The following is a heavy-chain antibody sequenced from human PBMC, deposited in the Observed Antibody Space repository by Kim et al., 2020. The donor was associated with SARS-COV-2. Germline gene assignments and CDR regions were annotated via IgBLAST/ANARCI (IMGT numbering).Heavy chain of an antibody. CDR2: IKQDGSEK. D-gene: IGHD6-13*01. CDR3: ARVYSSSWYYYYYGMDV. CDR1: GFTFSSYW. Sequence: GGSLRLSCAASGFTFSSYWMSWVRQAPGKGLEWVANIKQDGSEKYYVDSVKGRFTISRDNAKNSLYLQMNSLRAEDTAVYYCARVYSSSWYYYYYGMDVWGQGTTVTVSS. J-gene: IGHJ6*02. V-gene: IGHV3-7*01.